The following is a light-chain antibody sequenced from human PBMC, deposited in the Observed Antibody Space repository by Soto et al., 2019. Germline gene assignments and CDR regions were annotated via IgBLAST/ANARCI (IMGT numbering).Light chain of an antibody. CDR3: QQRTNWPLT. V-gene: IGKV3-11*01. CDR2: DAS. Sequence: EIVLTQSPVNLSLSPGERATLSCRASQSVATFLAWYQQKPGQAPRLLIFDASNRAPGIPDRFIGSGSGKAFTLTITSLEPEDFAVYYCQQRTNWPLTFGGGTKVEV. J-gene: IGKJ4*01. CDR1: QSVATF.